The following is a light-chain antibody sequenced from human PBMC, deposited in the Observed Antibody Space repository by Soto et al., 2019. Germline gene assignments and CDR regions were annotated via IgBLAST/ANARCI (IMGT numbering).Light chain of an antibody. CDR2: DAS. J-gene: IGKJ1*01. CDR3: KQYNRYM. Sequence: EILMTQSPSTLSVSVGERATISCRASQSISSRLAWYQHKPGKAPKLLIYDASSRDSGVPARFSGSGSGTEFTLTISSLQPADFATHYCKQYNRYMFGQGTKVDIK. CDR1: QSISSR. V-gene: IGKV1-5*01.